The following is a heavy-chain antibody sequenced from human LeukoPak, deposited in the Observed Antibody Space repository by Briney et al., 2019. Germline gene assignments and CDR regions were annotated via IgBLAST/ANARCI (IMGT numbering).Heavy chain of an antibody. V-gene: IGHV4-59*01. CDR1: GGSISSYY. Sequence: PSETLSLTCTVSGGSISSYYWSWVRQPPGKGLEWIGYIYYSGSANYNPSLKSRVTISVDTSKNHFSLKLSSVTAADTALYYCARGEGYSYAFDYWGQGTLVTVSS. CDR2: IYYSGSA. D-gene: IGHD5-18*01. J-gene: IGHJ4*02. CDR3: ARGEGYSYAFDY.